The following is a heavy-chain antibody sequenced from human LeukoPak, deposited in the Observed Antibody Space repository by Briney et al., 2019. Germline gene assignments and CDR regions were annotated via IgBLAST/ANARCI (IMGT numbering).Heavy chain of an antibody. CDR3: AEYYYYDSSGYQQYYFDY. Sequence: GGSLRLSCAASGFTFTRYAMSWVRQAPGKGLEWVSVISDSGGSTYYADSVKGRFTISRDNSRNTLYLQMNSLRAEDTAVYYCAEYYYYDSSGYQQYYFDYWGQGTLVTVSS. CDR1: GFTFTRYA. J-gene: IGHJ4*02. D-gene: IGHD3-22*01. V-gene: IGHV3-23*01. CDR2: ISDSGGST.